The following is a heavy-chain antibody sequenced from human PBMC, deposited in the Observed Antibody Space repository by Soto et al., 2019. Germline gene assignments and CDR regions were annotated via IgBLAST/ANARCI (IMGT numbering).Heavy chain of an antibody. V-gene: IGHV4-39*01. D-gene: IGHD6-25*01. Sequence: SETLSLTCTVSGGSISSSSYYWGWIRQPPGKGLEWIGRIYYSGSTYYNPSLKSRVTISVDTSKNQFSLKLSSVTAADTAVYYCARIRGTYTNWFDPRGQGTLVTVSS. CDR1: GGSISSSSYY. J-gene: IGHJ5*02. CDR2: IYYSGST. CDR3: ARIRGTYTNWFDP.